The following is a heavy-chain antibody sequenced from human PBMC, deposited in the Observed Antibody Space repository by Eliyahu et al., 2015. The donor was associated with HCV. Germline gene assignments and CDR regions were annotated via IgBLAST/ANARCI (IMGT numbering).Heavy chain of an antibody. Sequence: EVQLVESGGVVVQPGGSLRLSCAASGFTFDDYAMHWVRQAPGKGLEWVSLISWDGGSTYYADSVKGRFTISRDNSKNSLYLQMNSLRAEDTALYYCAKDLLAHSMGYFDYWGQGTLVTVSS. CDR3: AKDLLAHSMGYFDY. J-gene: IGHJ4*02. D-gene: IGHD2-15*01. CDR1: GFTFDDYA. CDR2: ISWDGGST. V-gene: IGHV3-43D*04.